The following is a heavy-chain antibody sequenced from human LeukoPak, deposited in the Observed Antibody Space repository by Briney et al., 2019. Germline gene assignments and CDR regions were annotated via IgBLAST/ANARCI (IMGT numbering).Heavy chain of an antibody. V-gene: IGHV3-48*03. CDR1: GFTFSDYE. Sequence: GGSLRLSCAASGFTFSDYEINWVRQAPGKGLEWISCISTSGSTTYYADSVKGRFTISRDNAKNSLFLQMNTLATEDTAVYYCARGALHVFDYWGQGTPVTVSS. CDR2: ISTSGSTT. J-gene: IGHJ4*02. D-gene: IGHD3-10*02. CDR3: ARGALHVFDY.